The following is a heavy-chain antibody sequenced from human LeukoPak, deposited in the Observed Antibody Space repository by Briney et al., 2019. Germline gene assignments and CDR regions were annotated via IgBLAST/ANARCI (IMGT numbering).Heavy chain of an antibody. CDR2: ISSNGVNK. D-gene: IGHD3-22*01. J-gene: IGHJ3*02. V-gene: IGHV3-30-3*01. CDR3: ARVRSTSGYYDAFDI. CDR1: GVTFRACV. Sequence: GTALTLSCAVTGVTFRACVEHRVRQAPGKGLEWVAVISSNGVNKYYAGSVTGRSTMSRDNSKNTLYLQMDSLRAEDTAVYYCARVRSTSGYYDAFDIWGQETMVTVSS.